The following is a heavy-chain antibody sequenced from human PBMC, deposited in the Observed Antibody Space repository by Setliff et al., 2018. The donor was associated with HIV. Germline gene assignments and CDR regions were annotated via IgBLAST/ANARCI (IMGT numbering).Heavy chain of an antibody. CDR2: IHSDGSST. CDR3: ATNSYASTRVFDI. Sequence: GGSLRLSCAASGFTFSSYWMHWVRQAPGKGLVWVSRIHSDGSSTSYADSVKGRFTISRDNAKNTLYLQMNSLRAEDTAVYYCATNSYASTRVFDIWGQGTMVTVSS. CDR1: GFTFSSYW. V-gene: IGHV3-74*01. D-gene: IGHD5-18*01. J-gene: IGHJ3*02.